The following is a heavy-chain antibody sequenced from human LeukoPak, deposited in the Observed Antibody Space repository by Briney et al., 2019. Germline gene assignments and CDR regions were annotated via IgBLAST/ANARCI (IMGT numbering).Heavy chain of an antibody. V-gene: IGHV4-39*01. CDR1: GGSIGSTSYH. D-gene: IGHD3-16*01. CDR3: ASHDVGVGYALDY. CDR2: IYYSGST. Sequence: SETLSLTCAVSGGSIGSTSYHWAWIRQPPGKGLEWIGNIYYSGSTYYNPSLRSRVTISVDTSKNQFSLKLSSVTAADTAVYYCASHDVGVGYALDYWGQGTLVTVSS. J-gene: IGHJ4*02.